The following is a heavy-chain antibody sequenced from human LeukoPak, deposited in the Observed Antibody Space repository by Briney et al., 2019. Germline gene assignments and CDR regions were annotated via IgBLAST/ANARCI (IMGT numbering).Heavy chain of an antibody. J-gene: IGHJ4*02. Sequence: PSETLSLTCAVYGGSFSGYYWSWIRQPPGKGLEWIGEINHSGSTNYNPSLKSRVTISVDTSKNQFSLKLNSVTAADTAVYYCARGAGYCSSTSCYGTGPSFDYWGQGTLVTVSS. CDR2: INHSGST. CDR3: ARGAGYCSSTSCYGTGPSFDY. V-gene: IGHV4-34*01. D-gene: IGHD2-2*01. CDR1: GGSFSGYY.